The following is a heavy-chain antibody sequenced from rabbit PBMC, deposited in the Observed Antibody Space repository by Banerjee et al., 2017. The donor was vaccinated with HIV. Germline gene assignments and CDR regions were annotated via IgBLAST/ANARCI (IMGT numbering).Heavy chain of an antibody. V-gene: IGHV1S7*01. J-gene: IGHJ4*01. Sequence: QLKESGGGLVQPGGSLTLSCKASGIDFSGYYMSWVRQAPGKGLEWIGSIYAGSGSTYYANWVNGRFTISSHNAQNTLALQLNSLTAADTATYFCARGIYGSAWGAVYYFSLWGPGTLVTVS. CDR1: GIDFSGYY. CDR2: IYAGSGST. D-gene: IGHD4-1*01. CDR3: ARGIYGSAWGAVYYFSL.